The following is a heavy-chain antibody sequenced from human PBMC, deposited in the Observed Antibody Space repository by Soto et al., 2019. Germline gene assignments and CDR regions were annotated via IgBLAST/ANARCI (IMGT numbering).Heavy chain of an antibody. Sequence: QVQLVESGGGVVQPGRSLRLSCAASGFTFSSYAMHWVRQAPGKGLEWVAVISYDGSNKYYADSVKGRFTISRDNSKNTLYLQMNSLRAEDTAVYYCARDPLVPAAIGAFDIWGQGTMVTVSS. CDR3: ARDPLVPAAIGAFDI. CDR1: GFTFSSYA. CDR2: ISYDGSNK. D-gene: IGHD2-2*01. J-gene: IGHJ3*02. V-gene: IGHV3-30-3*01.